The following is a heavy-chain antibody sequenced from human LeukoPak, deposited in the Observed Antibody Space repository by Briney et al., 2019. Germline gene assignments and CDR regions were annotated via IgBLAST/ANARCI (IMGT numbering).Heavy chain of an antibody. V-gene: IGHV3-23*01. CDR2: ISGSGGST. D-gene: IGHD1-26*01. CDR1: RFTFSSYA. CDR3: AESGIVGAIFAEYFQH. J-gene: IGHJ1*01. Sequence: PGGSLRLSCAASRFTFSSYAMSWVRQAPGKGLEWVSGISGSGGSTYYADSVKGRFTISRDNSKNTLYLQMNSLRGEDTAVYYCAESGIVGAIFAEYFQHWGQGTLVTVSS.